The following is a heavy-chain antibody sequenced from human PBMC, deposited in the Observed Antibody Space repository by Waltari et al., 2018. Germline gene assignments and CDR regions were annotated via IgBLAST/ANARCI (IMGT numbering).Heavy chain of an antibody. J-gene: IGHJ4*02. D-gene: IGHD2-8*02. Sequence: EVQLVESGGGLVQPGRSLRLSCAASAFTFYVYAMHWVRQPPGKGLGWVSGISWNSGSIGYADSVKGRFTISRDNAKNSLYLQMNSLRAEDTAIYYCGSDLTGVQDFWGPGTLVTVSS. CDR1: AFTFYVYA. CDR2: ISWNSGSI. V-gene: IGHV3-9*01. CDR3: GSDLTGVQDF.